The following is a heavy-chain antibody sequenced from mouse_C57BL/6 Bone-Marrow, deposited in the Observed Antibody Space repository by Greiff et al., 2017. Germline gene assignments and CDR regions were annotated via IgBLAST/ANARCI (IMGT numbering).Heavy chain of an antibody. Sequence: QVQLQQSGAELVKPGASVKLSCKASGYTFTSYWMHWVKQRPGQGLEWIGMIHPNSGSTNYNEKFKSKATLTVDKSSSTAYMQLSSLTSEDSAVYYCARDPITTVVATDYWGQGTTLTVSS. D-gene: IGHD1-1*01. V-gene: IGHV1-64*01. CDR1: GYTFTSYW. CDR2: IHPNSGST. J-gene: IGHJ2*01. CDR3: ARDPITTVVATDY.